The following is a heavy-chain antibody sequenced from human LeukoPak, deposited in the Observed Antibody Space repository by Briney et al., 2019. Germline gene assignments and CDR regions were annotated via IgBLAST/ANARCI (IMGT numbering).Heavy chain of an antibody. CDR1: GYIFSDYT. V-gene: IGHV1-3*03. CDR2: INGENGNT. CDR3: ARVMGRYCSSTSCYVDY. Sequence: ASVKVSCKASGYIFSDYTMHWVRQAPGQRLEWMGWINGENGNTKYSQELRGRVTFTRDSSATTVYMELSSLRSEDVAVYYCARVMGRYCSSTSCYVDYWGQGTLVTVSS. J-gene: IGHJ4*02. D-gene: IGHD2-2*01.